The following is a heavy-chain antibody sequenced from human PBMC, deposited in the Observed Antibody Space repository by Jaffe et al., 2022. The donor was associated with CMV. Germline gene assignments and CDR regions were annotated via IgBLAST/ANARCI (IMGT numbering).Heavy chain of an antibody. Sequence: QVQLQQWGAGLLKPSETLSLTCAVYGGSFSGYYWSWIRQPPGKGLEWIGEINHSGSTNYNPSLKSRVTISVDTSKNQFSLKLSSVTAADTAVYYCARGGRGSGSHYYYYYYMDVWGKGTTVTVSS. CDR2: INHSGST. J-gene: IGHJ6*03. D-gene: IGHD3-10*01. CDR3: ARGGRGSGSHYYYYYYMDV. CDR1: GGSFSGYY. V-gene: IGHV4-34*01.